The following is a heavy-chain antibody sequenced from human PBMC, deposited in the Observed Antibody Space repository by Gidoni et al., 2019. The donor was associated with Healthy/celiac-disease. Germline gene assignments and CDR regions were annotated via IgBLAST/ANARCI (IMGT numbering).Heavy chain of an antibody. V-gene: IGHV4-59*08. CDR1: GGSISRYY. CDR3: ARHGYYGSGSTDAFDI. CDR2: IYYSGST. D-gene: IGHD3-10*01. Sequence: QVQLQESGPGLVKPSETLSLTCTVSGGSISRYYWSWIRQPPGKGLEWIGYIYYSGSTNYNPSLKSRVTISVDTSKNQFSLKLSSVTAADTAVYYCARHGYYGSGSTDAFDIWGQGTMVTVSS. J-gene: IGHJ3*02.